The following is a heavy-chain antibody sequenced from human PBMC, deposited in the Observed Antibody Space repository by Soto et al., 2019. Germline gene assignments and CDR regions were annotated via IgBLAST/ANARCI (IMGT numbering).Heavy chain of an antibody. CDR1: GYTFSNYD. Sequence: ASVKVSCKASGYTFSNYDINWVRQASGQGLEWLGWMNPNSGNTGYAQKFQGRVTMTRDTSISTAYMELSSLTSEDTALYYCARSDYGDLSYWGQGTMVTVYS. CDR2: MNPNSGNT. CDR3: ARSDYGDLSY. D-gene: IGHD4-17*01. V-gene: IGHV1-8*01. J-gene: IGHJ4*02.